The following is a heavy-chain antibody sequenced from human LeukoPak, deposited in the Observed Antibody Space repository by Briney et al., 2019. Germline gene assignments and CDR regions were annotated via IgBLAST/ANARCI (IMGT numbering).Heavy chain of an antibody. CDR1: GGSITSIHYY. V-gene: IGHV4-39*01. CDR3: ARMTCGGGTCWWFDP. J-gene: IGHJ5*02. CDR2: IYYFGST. Sequence: SETLSLTCTVSGGSITSIHYYWGWIRQPPGKGLEWFGNIYYFGSTYYNPSLRSRVTISVDTSKNQFSLKVSSVTAADTALYYCARMTCGGGTCWWFDPWGQGTLVTVSS. D-gene: IGHD2-15*01.